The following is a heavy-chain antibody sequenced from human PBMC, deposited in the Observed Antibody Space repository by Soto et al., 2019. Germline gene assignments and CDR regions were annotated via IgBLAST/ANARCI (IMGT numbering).Heavy chain of an antibody. J-gene: IGHJ2*01. Sequence: PGGSLRLSCSASGFTFSNFAMHWVRQAPGEGLEYVSAINYNGIITYYADSVKGRFTISRDNSKNTLYLQLSSLRAEDTAVYYCARGGSLNWYFDLWGRGTLVTVSS. CDR2: INYNGIIT. D-gene: IGHD1-26*01. CDR1: GFTFSNFA. CDR3: ARGGSLNWYFDL. V-gene: IGHV3-64D*06.